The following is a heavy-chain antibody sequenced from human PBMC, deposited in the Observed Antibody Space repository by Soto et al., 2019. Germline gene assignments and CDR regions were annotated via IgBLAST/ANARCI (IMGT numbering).Heavy chain of an antibody. CDR2: ISYDGTNK. CDR3: ARDPKTSGGQHWAFNYFDS. J-gene: IGHJ4*02. D-gene: IGHD7-27*01. CDR1: GFSFSISP. V-gene: IGHV3-30-3*01. Sequence: PGGTLRLSCAASGFSFSISPMHWVRKATGKGPEWVALISYDGTNKFYADSVKGRFTISRDNSKSTLYLQVDSLRPEDAAVYYCARDPKTSGGQHWAFNYFDSWGQGTLVTVSS.